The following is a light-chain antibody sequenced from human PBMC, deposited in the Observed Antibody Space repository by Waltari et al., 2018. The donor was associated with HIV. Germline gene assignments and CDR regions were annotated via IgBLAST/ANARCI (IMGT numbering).Light chain of an antibody. Sequence: QSALTQPASVSGSPGQSITISCTGTSSYVGGYNYVSWYQQHPGKAPKLMISEVSNRPSGVTNRFSGSKSGNTASLTISGLQVEDEADYYCSSYTSSSTLYVFGTGTKVTVL. CDR3: SSYTSSSTLYV. J-gene: IGLJ1*01. CDR1: SSYVGGYNY. CDR2: EVS. V-gene: IGLV2-14*01.